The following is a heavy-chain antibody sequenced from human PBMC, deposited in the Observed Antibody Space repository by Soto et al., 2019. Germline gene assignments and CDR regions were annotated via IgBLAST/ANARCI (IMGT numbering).Heavy chain of an antibody. V-gene: IGHV3-30-3*01. CDR1: GFTFSSYA. CDR3: ARDWGNWNAGVDY. D-gene: IGHD1-1*01. J-gene: IGHJ4*02. Sequence: QVQLVESGGGVVQPGRSLRLSCAASGFTFSSYAMHWVRQAPGKGLEWVAVISYDGSNKYYADSVKGRFTISRDNSKNTLYLQMNSLRAEDTAVYYCARDWGNWNAGVDYWGQGTLVTVSS. CDR2: ISYDGSNK.